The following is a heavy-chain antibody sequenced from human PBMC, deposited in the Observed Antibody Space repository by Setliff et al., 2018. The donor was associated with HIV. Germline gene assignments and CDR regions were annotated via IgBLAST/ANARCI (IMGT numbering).Heavy chain of an antibody. V-gene: IGHV3-48*03. J-gene: IGHJ6*03. CDR3: AKGTSKVKAYYYYMDV. CDR1: GFTFSSYE. D-gene: IGHD2-2*01. Sequence: GGSLRLSCAASGFTFSSYEMNWVRQAPGKGLEWVAYISASGSTIYYTDSVKGRFTISRDNSKNTLFLQTKSPRAEDTAVYYCAKGTSKVKAYYYYMDVWGEGTTVTVS. CDR2: ISASGSTI.